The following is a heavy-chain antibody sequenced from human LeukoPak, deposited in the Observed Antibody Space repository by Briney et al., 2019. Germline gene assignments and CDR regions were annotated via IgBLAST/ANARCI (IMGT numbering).Heavy chain of an antibody. Sequence: ASVKVCCKASGYTFTSYAMRWVRQAPGQRLEWMGWINAGNGNTKYSQKFQGRVTITRDTSASTAYMELSSLRSEDTAVYYCARVHCSSTSCYLGEFDPWGQGTLVTVSS. D-gene: IGHD2-2*01. CDR1: GYTFTSYA. CDR3: ARVHCSSTSCYLGEFDP. CDR2: INAGNGNT. J-gene: IGHJ5*02. V-gene: IGHV1-3*01.